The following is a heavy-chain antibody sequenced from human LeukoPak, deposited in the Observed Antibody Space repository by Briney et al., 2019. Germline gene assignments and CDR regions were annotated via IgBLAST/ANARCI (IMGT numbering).Heavy chain of an antibody. V-gene: IGHV3-48*01. CDR1: GFTFSSFS. D-gene: IGHD3-10*01. CDR3: ARDRGIISDY. Sequence: GGSLRLSCAASGFTFSSFSMNWVRQAPGKGLEWVSYISSTSSTIYYADSVKGRFTISRDNSKNTLYLQMNSLRVEDTAVYYCARDRGIISDYWGQGTLVTVSS. CDR2: ISSTSSTI. J-gene: IGHJ4*02.